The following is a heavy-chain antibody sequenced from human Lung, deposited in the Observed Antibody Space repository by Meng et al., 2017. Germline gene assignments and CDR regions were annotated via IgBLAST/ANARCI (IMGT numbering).Heavy chain of an antibody. D-gene: IGHD3-16*01. Sequence: QGELQESGPGLVKASETLSLTCTVSGGSINNYYWSWIRQPAGKGLEWIGRINSSGSTDYNPSLRSRVTMSVDTSKNQFSLKLTSVTAADTAVYYCTRQFFDYVWGSYRPNWFDAWGQGTLVTVSS. V-gene: IGHV4-4*07. CDR3: TRQFFDYVWGSYRPNWFDA. J-gene: IGHJ5*02. CDR2: INSSGST. CDR1: GGSINNYY.